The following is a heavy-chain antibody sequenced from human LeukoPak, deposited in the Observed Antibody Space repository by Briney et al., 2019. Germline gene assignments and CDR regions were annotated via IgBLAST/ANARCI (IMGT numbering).Heavy chain of an antibody. V-gene: IGHV3-23*01. Sequence: GGSLRLSCAASGFTCSPCGMTWVRQAPGKGLEWVAAISSSGDSTAHADSVKGRFTISRDYSKNTVFLQMNSLRAEDTAVYYCAKTPGGYLDYWGQGTRVTVSS. CDR1: GFTCSPCG. J-gene: IGHJ4*02. CDR2: ISSSGDST. CDR3: AKTPGGYLDY.